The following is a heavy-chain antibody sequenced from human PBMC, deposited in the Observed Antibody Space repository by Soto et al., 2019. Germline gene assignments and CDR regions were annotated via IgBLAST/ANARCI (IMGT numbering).Heavy chain of an antibody. V-gene: IGHV3-23*01. CDR2: ISGGGDAA. CDR3: ARKILGSTSRPNYWYFDL. CDR1: GFTFINYA. J-gene: IGHJ2*01. Sequence: EVQLLESGGALVQPGGSLRLSCAGSGFTFINYAMNWVRQAPGKGLEWVSSISGGGDAAFFPDSVRGRFTISRDNSKNTVTLQMNSLGVDDTAVYYCARKILGSTSRPNYWYFDLWGRCTRVTVSS. D-gene: IGHD2-2*01.